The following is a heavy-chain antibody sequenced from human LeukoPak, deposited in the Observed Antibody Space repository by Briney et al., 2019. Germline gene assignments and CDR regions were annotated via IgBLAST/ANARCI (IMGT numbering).Heavy chain of an antibody. CDR1: GFTFDDYA. Sequence: GRSLRLSCAASGFTFDDYAMHWVRQAPGKGLEWVSGISWNSGSIGYADSVKGRFTISRDNAKNSLYLQMNSLRAEDTALYYCAKDFTPQDCYGMDVWGQGTTVTVSS. V-gene: IGHV3-9*01. CDR3: AKDFTPQDCYGMDV. J-gene: IGHJ6*02. CDR2: ISWNSGSI.